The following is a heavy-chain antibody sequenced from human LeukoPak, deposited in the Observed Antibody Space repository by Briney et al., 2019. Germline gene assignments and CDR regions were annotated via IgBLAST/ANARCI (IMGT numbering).Heavy chain of an antibody. Sequence: GGSLRLSCAASGFTFSPYSMSWVRQAPGKGLEWVSAISNSGVKEFYAESVKGRFTISRDNSKNTLYLQMNSLRAEDTAVYYCAKEGGLAAADDYWGQGTLVTVSS. CDR3: AKEGGLAAADDY. J-gene: IGHJ4*02. CDR2: ISNSGVKE. D-gene: IGHD6-13*01. CDR1: GFTFSPYS. V-gene: IGHV3-23*01.